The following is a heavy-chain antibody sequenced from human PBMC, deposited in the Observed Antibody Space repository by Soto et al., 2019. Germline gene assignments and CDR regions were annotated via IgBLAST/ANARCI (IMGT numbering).Heavy chain of an antibody. CDR3: ARIQHSSSWFLDY. CDR1: GFSLSNARMG. D-gene: IGHD6-13*01. J-gene: IGHJ4*02. Sequence: SGPTLVNPIETLTLTCTVSGFSLSNARMGVSWIRQPPGKAREWLAHIFSNDEKSYSTSLKSRLTISKDTSKSQLVLIMTNMDPVDTATYYCARIQHSSSWFLDYWGQGTLVTVSS. CDR2: IFSNDEK. V-gene: IGHV2-26*01.